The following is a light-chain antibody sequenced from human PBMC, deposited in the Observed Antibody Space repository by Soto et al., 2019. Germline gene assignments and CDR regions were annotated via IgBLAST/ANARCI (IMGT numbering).Light chain of an antibody. CDR1: QDISVY. CDR2: SAS. Sequence: DIQMTQSPSSLSASVGDRVTITCRASQDISVYLAWYQQKPGKVPKLLIYSASTLQSGVPSRFSGSGSGTDFTLTISSLQPEDVATYFCQKFNTVPLSFGQGTRLEI. V-gene: IGKV1-27*01. J-gene: IGKJ5*01. CDR3: QKFNTVPLS.